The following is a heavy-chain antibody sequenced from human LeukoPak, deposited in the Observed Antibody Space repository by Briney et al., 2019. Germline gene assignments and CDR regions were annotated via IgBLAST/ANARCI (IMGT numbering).Heavy chain of an antibody. D-gene: IGHD2-2*01. CDR3: ARDHIVAVPAAPDY. CDR1: GFTFSSYS. V-gene: IGHV3-48*04. J-gene: IGHJ4*02. Sequence: AGGSLRLSCAASGFTFSSYSMNWVRQAPGKGLEWVSYISSSSSTIYYADSVKGRFTISRDNAKNSLYLQMNSLRAEDTAVYYCARDHIVAVPAAPDYWGQGTLVTVSS. CDR2: ISSSSSTI.